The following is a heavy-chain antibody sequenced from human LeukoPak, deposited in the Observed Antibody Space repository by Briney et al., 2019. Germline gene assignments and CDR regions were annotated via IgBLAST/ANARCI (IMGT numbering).Heavy chain of an antibody. J-gene: IGHJ5*02. D-gene: IGHD3-22*01. CDR2: IYYSGST. V-gene: IGHV4-39*07. Sequence: SETLSLTCTVSGGSISSSSYYWGWIRQPPGKGLEWIGSIYYSGSTYYNPSLKSRVTISVDTSKNQFSLKLSSVTAADTAVYCCARDFGPNDSSTNWFDPWGQGTLVTVSS. CDR3: ARDFGPNDSSTNWFDP. CDR1: GGSISSSSYY.